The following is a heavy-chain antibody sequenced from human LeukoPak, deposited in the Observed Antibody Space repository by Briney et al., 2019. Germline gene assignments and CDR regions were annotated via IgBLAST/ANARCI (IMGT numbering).Heavy chain of an antibody. CDR1: GGSFSGYY. D-gene: IGHD2-8*01. CDR2: INHSGST. CDR3: ARGRVVPSPQRYFDL. J-gene: IGHJ2*01. Sequence: PSETLSLTCAVYGGSFSGYYWSWIRQPPGKGLEWIGEINHSGSTNYNLSLKSRVTISVDTSKNQFSLKLSSVTAADTAVYYCARGRVVPSPQRYFDLWGRGTLVTVSS. V-gene: IGHV4-34*01.